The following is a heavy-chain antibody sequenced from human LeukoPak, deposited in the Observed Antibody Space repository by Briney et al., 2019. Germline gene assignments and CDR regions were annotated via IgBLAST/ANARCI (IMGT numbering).Heavy chain of an antibody. V-gene: IGHV1-18*04. J-gene: IGHJ6*04. CDR3: AKDFARGDIVGVPAAIGPFDGMDV. CDR2: ISAYNGNK. CDR1: GYTFTSYG. D-gene: IGHD2-2*01. Sequence: ASVKVSCKASGYTFTSYGISWVRQAPGQGLEWMGWISAYNGNKNYAQKLQGRVTMTTDTSTSTAYMELRSLRSDDTAVYYCAKDFARGDIVGVPAAIGPFDGMDVWGKGTTVTVSS.